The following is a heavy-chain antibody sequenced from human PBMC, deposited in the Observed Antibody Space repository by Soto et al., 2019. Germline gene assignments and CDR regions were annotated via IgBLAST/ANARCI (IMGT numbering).Heavy chain of an antibody. Sequence: PGGSLRLSCAASGFTFSSYAMSWVRQAPGKGLEWVSAISGSGGSTYYADSVKGRFTISRDTSKSLRCLQRRSPCAEDPAVNYGAKDAALEWLSYYYYGMDVWGQGTTVTVSS. V-gene: IGHV3-23*01. J-gene: IGHJ6*02. CDR3: AKDAALEWLSYYYYGMDV. D-gene: IGHD3-3*01. CDR2: ISGSGGST. CDR1: GFTFSSYA.